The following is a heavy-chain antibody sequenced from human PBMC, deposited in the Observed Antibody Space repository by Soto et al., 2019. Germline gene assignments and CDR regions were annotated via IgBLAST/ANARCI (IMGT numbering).Heavy chain of an antibody. CDR1: GGSISSGGYY. CDR3: ARARRDSSGYRNFDY. D-gene: IGHD3-22*01. Sequence: QVQLQESGPGLVKPSQTLSLTCTVSGGSISSGGYYWSWIRQHPGKGLEWIGYIYYSGSTYYNTSLKSRVTISVDTSKNQFSLKLSAVTAADTAVYYCARARRDSSGYRNFDYWGQGTLVTVSS. CDR2: IYYSGST. J-gene: IGHJ4*02. V-gene: IGHV4-31*03.